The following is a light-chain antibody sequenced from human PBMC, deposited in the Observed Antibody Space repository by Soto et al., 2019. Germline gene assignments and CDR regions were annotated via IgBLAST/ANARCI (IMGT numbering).Light chain of an antibody. CDR2: EVT. CDR1: SSDIGSYTR. Sequence: QSALTQPPSASGSPGLSVTISCTGSSSDIGSYTRVSWYQQPPASAPKLLIYEVTRRASGAPDRFSGSASGNTASLTISGVQAEDEADYYCSSYTSFDTVIFGGGTKLTVL. V-gene: IGLV2-18*02. J-gene: IGLJ2*01. CDR3: SSYTSFDTVI.